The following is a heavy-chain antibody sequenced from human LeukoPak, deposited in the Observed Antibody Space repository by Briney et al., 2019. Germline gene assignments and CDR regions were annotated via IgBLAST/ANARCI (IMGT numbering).Heavy chain of an antibody. CDR2: IYYSGST. CDR3: ARDHYYDSSGYGFDY. D-gene: IGHD3-22*01. Sequence: PSETLSLTCTVSGGSISSYYWSWIRQPPGKGLEWSGYIYYSGSTNYNPSLKSRVTISVDTSKNQFSLKLSSVTAADTAVYYSARDHYYDSSGYGFDYWGQGTLVTVSS. CDR1: GGSISSYY. J-gene: IGHJ4*02. V-gene: IGHV4-59*01.